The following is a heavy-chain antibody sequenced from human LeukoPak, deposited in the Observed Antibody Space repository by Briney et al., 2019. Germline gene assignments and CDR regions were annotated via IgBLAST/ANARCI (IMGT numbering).Heavy chain of an antibody. Sequence: ASVKVSYKSSGNSFTDYYIHWMRQAPGQGLEWMGCINANSGGTKHAQNFQGRVTMTRDTSIATAYMELSGLRSDDTAIYYCATGGLTTFGVGEHWGQGALITVSS. D-gene: IGHD3-3*01. J-gene: IGHJ1*01. CDR3: ATGGLTTFGVGEH. CDR2: INANSGGT. V-gene: IGHV1-2*02. CDR1: GNSFTDYY.